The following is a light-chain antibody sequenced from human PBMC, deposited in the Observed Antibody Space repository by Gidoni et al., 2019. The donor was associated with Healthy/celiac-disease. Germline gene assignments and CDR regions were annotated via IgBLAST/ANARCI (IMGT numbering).Light chain of an antibody. J-gene: IGKJ2*01. CDR3: MQALQTRYT. CDR1: QSLLHSNGYNY. CDR2: LGS. V-gene: IGKV2-28*01. Sequence: DIVMTQSPLSLPVTPGEPASISCRSSQSLLHSNGYNYLDWYLQKPGQSPQLLIYLGSNRASGVPDRFSGSGSGTDFTLKISRVEAEDDGVYYCMQALQTRYTFGQGTKLEIK.